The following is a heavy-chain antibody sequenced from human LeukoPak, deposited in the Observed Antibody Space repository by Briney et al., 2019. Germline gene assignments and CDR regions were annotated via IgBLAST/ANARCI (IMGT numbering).Heavy chain of an antibody. CDR3: ARRKLRITMVRGVIITGWFDP. D-gene: IGHD3-10*01. CDR1: GGSISSYY. J-gene: IGHJ5*02. CDR2: IYTSGST. Sequence: PSETLSLTCTVSGGSISSYYWSWIRQPAGKGLEWIGRIYTSGSTNYNPSLKSRVTMSVDTSKNQFSLKLSSVTAADTAVYYCARRKLRITMVRGVIITGWFDPWGQGTLVTVSS. V-gene: IGHV4-4*07.